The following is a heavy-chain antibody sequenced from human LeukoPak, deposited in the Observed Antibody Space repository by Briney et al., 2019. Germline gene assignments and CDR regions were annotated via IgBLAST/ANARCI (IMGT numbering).Heavy chain of an antibody. V-gene: IGHV5-10-1*01. CDR2: IDPSDSYT. CDR1: GYSFTSYW. CDR3: ARHGRWFGELYPSDY. Sequence: GESLKISCKGSGYSFTSYWISWVRQMPGKGLEWMGRIDPSDSYTNYSPSFQGHVTISADKSISTAYLQWSSLKASDTAMYYCARHGRWFGELYPSDYWGQGTLVTVSS. J-gene: IGHJ4*02. D-gene: IGHD3-10*01.